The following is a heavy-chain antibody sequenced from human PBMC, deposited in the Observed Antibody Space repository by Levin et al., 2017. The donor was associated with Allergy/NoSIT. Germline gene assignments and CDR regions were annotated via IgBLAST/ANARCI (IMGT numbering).Heavy chain of an antibody. V-gene: IGHV4-30-2*01. D-gene: IGHD5-18*01. J-gene: IGHJ4*02. Sequence: TLSLTCAVSGGSISSGGYSWSWIRQPPGKGLEWIGNIYLSGSTYYNPSLKSRVTISVDRSKNQFSLNLSSVTAADTAVYYCARVAGYSYGYHFDYWGQGTLVTVSS. CDR2: IYLSGST. CDR3: ARVAGYSYGYHFDY. CDR1: GGSISSGGYS.